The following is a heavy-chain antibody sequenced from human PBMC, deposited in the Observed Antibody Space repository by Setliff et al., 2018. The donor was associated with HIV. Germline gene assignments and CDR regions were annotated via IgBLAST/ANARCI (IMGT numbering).Heavy chain of an antibody. CDR3: ARELSHIVGAPRYMDV. Sequence: ASETLSLTCAASGYSISSGYYWGWIRQPPGKGLEWIASMSHNGKTYYNPSLKSRVTISVDTSKNQISLKMNSVTAADTAVYHCARELSHIVGAPRYMDVWGKGTTVTVSS. J-gene: IGHJ6*03. D-gene: IGHD1-26*01. CDR2: MSHNGKT. CDR1: GYSISSGYY. V-gene: IGHV4-38-2*02.